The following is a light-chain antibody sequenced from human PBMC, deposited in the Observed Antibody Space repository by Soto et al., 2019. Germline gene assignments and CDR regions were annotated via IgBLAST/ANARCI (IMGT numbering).Light chain of an antibody. Sequence: QSALTQPRSVSGSPGQSVTVSCIGTSSDVGDYNSVSWYQQHPGKAPKLMIYDVSKRPSGVLDRFSGSKSGNTASLTISGLQAEDEADYYCCSYVGGYSYVFGIGTKLTVL. CDR1: SSDVGDYNS. CDR2: DVS. J-gene: IGLJ1*01. CDR3: CSYVGGYSYV. V-gene: IGLV2-11*01.